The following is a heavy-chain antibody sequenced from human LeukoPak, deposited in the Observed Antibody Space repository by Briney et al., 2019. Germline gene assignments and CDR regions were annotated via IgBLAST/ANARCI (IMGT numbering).Heavy chain of an antibody. CDR2: IYTSGST. D-gene: IGHD3-22*01. Sequence: SETLSLTCTVSGGSISSYYWSWIRQPAGKGLEWIGRIYTSGSTNYNPSLKSRVTMSVDTSKNQFSLKLSSVTAADTAVYYCASLGSLYDSSGEYYFDYWGQGTLVTVSS. J-gene: IGHJ4*02. CDR1: GGSISSYY. CDR3: ASLGSLYDSSGEYYFDY. V-gene: IGHV4-4*07.